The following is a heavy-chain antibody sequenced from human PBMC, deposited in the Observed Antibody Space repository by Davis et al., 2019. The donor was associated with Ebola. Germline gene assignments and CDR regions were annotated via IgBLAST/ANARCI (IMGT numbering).Heavy chain of an antibody. CDR1: GFTFSSYG. Sequence: GESLKISCAASGFTFSSYGMHWVRQAPGKGLEWVAVISYDGSNKYYADSVKGRFTISRDNSKNTLYLQMNSLRAEDTAVYYCAKAGPSIVGATMDYWGQGTLVTVSS. CDR2: ISYDGSNK. V-gene: IGHV3-30*18. CDR3: AKAGPSIVGATMDY. J-gene: IGHJ4*02. D-gene: IGHD1-26*01.